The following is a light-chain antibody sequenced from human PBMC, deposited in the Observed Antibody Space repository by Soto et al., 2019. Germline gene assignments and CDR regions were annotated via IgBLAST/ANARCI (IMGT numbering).Light chain of an antibody. CDR1: QSLVYSDGNTY. Sequence: DVDMTQSPLSLPVTLGQPASISCRSSQSLVYSDGNTYLSWFQQRPGQSPRRLIYEVSNRESGVPDRLSGSGSGADFTLKISRVEAEDVGVYYCMQGTHWPWTFGQGTKVEIK. V-gene: IGKV2-30*01. J-gene: IGKJ1*01. CDR3: MQGTHWPWT. CDR2: EVS.